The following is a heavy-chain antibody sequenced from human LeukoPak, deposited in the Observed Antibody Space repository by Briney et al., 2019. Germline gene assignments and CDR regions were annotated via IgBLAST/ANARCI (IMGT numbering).Heavy chain of an antibody. CDR2: INTAGST. Sequence: GGSLRLSCEVSGLTFSNVWMHWVRQAPGQGLVWASRINTAGSTVYADPVKGRFTISRDNAKNMVYLQMNSLRAEDTAVYYCASFRDTDNWGRGTMVTVSS. V-gene: IGHV3-74*01. CDR1: GLTFSNVW. CDR3: ASFRDTDN. J-gene: IGHJ3*01. D-gene: IGHD2-21*01.